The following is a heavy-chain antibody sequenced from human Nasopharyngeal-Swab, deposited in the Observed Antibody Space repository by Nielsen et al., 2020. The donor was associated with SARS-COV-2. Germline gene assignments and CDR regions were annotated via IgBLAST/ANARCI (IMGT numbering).Heavy chain of an antibody. J-gene: IGHJ6*03. CDR2: ISSSGSTI. V-gene: IGHV3-11*04. D-gene: IGHD2-2*01. Sequence: GGSLKISCAASGFTFSDYYMSWIRQAPGKGLEWVSYISSSGSTIYYADSVKGRFTISRDNAKNSLYLQMNSLRAEDTAVYYCARGRYCSSTSCRSLMDVWGKGTTVTVSS. CDR3: ARGRYCSSTSCRSLMDV. CDR1: GFTFSDYY.